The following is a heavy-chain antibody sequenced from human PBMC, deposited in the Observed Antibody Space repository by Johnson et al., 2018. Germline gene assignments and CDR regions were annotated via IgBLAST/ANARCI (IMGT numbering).Heavy chain of an antibody. J-gene: IGHJ3*02. CDR1: GFTFSSYG. CDR3: PKAIFGYDGSGYHAFDI. V-gene: IGHV3-30*18. D-gene: IGHD3-22*01. CDR2: ISYDGSNK. Sequence: QVQLVESGGGVVQPGRSLRLSCAASGFTFSSYGMHWVRQAPGKGLEWVAVISYDGSNKYYADSVKGRFTISRDNSKNTLYLQMNSLRAEDTAVYYCPKAIFGYDGSGYHAFDIWGQGTMVTGSS.